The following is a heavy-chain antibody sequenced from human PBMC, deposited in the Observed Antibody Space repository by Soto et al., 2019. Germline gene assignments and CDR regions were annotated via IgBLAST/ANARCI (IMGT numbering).Heavy chain of an antibody. CDR1: GFTFSSYS. CDR2: ISSSSSTI. CDR3: ARDIGCSGGSCYYYGMDV. D-gene: IGHD2-15*01. J-gene: IGHJ6*02. Sequence: EVQLVESGGGLVQPGGSLRLSCAASGFTFSSYSMNWVRQAPGKGLEWVSYISSSSSTIYYADSVKGRFTISRVNAKNSLYLQMNSLRDEDTAVYYCARDIGCSGGSCYYYGMDVWGQGTTVTVSS. V-gene: IGHV3-48*02.